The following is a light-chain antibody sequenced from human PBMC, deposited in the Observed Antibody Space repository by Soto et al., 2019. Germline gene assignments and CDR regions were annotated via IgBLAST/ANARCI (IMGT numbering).Light chain of an antibody. CDR2: EVT. V-gene: IGLV2-23*02. CDR3: CSFVSSGTV. CDR1: SGDIGGYDH. Sequence: QSALTQPASVSGSPGQSITISCTGTSGDIGGYDHLSWYQQHPGKAPKLLIYEVTKRPSGVSNRFSGSKSANTASLTISGVQVEDEYDYYCCSFVSSGTVFGGGTKLTVL. J-gene: IGLJ2*01.